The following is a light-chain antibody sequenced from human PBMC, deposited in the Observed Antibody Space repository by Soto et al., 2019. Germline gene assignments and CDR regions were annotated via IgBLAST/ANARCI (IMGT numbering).Light chain of an antibody. CDR2: XXX. CDR1: SSDVGAYNY. CDR3: TSYAGSNIWV. V-gene: IGLV2-8*01. J-gene: IGLJ3*02. Sequence: QSALTQPPSASGSPGQSVTISCTGTSSDVGAYNYVSWYQQYPGKAPKLMIYXXXKRPXXXXXXXXGSKSGKTASLTVSGLQPEDEADYYCTSYAGSNIWVFGGGTKLTVL.